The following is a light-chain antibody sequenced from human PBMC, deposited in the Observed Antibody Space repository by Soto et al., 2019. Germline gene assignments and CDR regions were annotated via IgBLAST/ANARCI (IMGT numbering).Light chain of an antibody. Sequence: EIVLTQSPCTLSLAPGERANLSCRSSQSFSNTYLAWYQQKPGQAPSLLIYGTSNRATGIPDRFSGSGSGTDFTLTISRLEPEDFAVYFCQQYSDLPMTFGQGTRLENK. J-gene: IGKJ5*01. CDR3: QQYSDLPMT. CDR1: QSFSNTY. V-gene: IGKV3-20*01. CDR2: GTS.